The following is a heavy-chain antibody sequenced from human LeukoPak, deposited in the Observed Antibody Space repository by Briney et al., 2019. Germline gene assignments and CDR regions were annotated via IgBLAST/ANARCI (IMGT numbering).Heavy chain of an antibody. CDR1: GFTFSRSW. CDR3: ARDYPTN. V-gene: IGHV3-7*01. D-gene: IGHD5-12*01. Sequence: GGSLRLSCAASGFTFSRSWMSWVRQAPGKGLEWVANINQDGSEKYYVDSAKGRFTISRDNAKNSLYLQMNSLRAEDTAVYYCARDYPTNWGQGTLVTVSS. CDR2: INQDGSEK. J-gene: IGHJ4*02.